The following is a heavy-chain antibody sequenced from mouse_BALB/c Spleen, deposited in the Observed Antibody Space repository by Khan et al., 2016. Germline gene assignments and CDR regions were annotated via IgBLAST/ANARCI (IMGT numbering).Heavy chain of an antibody. CDR1: GFDFRRYW. CDR2: INPDSRTI. CDR3: ARAGYYGFLAY. J-gene: IGHJ3*01. V-gene: IGHV4-1*02. Sequence: EVKLLEPGGGLVQPGGSLKLSCAASGFDFRRYWMSWVRQAPGKGLEWIGEINPDSRTINYTPSLTDKFTISRDNAKKTLYLQMSKVRSEDTALYYCARAGYYGFLAYWCQGTLVRVSA. D-gene: IGHD1-1*01.